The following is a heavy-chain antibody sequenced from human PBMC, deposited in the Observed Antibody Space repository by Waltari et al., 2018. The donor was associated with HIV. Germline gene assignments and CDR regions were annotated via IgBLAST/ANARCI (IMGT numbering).Heavy chain of an antibody. V-gene: IGHV1-2*02. Sequence: QVHLVQSGAELKQSGASVKVSCKPAGYTFTDYYIHWVRQAPGQGLEWMGWININSGGTNFSQKFRGRVTLTRDTSISTAYMQLSSLGSDDTAIYYCTRAQSHVHGLDVWGQGTTVTVSS. CDR2: ININSGGT. J-gene: IGHJ6*02. CDR1: GYTFTDYY. CDR3: TRAQSHVHGLDV.